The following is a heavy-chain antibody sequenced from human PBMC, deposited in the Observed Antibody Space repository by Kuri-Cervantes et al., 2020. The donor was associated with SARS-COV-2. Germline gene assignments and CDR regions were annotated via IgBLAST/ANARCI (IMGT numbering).Heavy chain of an antibody. V-gene: IGHV1-2*04. D-gene: IGHD3-10*01. CDR3: ARAFKYGHIWFGELTNAFDI. J-gene: IGHJ3*02. CDR2: INPNSGGT. Sequence: ASVKVSCKASGYTFTGYYMHWVRQAPGQGLEWMGWINPNSGGTNYAQKLQGWVTMTRDTSISTAYMELSRLRSDDAAVYYCARAFKYGHIWFGELTNAFDIWGQGTMVTVSS. CDR1: GYTFTGYY.